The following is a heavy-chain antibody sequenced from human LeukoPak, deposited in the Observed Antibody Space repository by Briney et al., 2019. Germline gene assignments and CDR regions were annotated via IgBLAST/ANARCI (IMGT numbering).Heavy chain of an antibody. Sequence: GGSLRLSCAASGFTFSGYEMNWVRQAPGKGLEWTSYISNSGSTVYYADSVKGRFTISRDNAKNSLFLQLNSLRAEDTAVYYCARDKGSGSYYPFDYWGQGTLVTVSS. D-gene: IGHD3-10*01. V-gene: IGHV3-48*03. CDR3: ARDKGSGSYYPFDY. J-gene: IGHJ4*02. CDR2: ISNSGSTV. CDR1: GFTFSGYE.